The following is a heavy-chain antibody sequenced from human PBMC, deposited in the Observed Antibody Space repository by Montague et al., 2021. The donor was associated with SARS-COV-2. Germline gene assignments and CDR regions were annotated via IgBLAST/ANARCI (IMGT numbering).Heavy chain of an antibody. V-gene: IGHV4-59*01. Sequence: SETLSLTCTVSGGSISSYYWSWIRQPPGQGLELIGYIYYSGSTNYNPSLKSRVTISVYTSKNQFSLKLSLVTAADTAVYYCARGSGWMGNAFDIWGQGTMVTVSS. CDR2: IYYSGST. D-gene: IGHD6-19*01. J-gene: IGHJ3*02. CDR1: GGSISSYY. CDR3: ARGSGWMGNAFDI.